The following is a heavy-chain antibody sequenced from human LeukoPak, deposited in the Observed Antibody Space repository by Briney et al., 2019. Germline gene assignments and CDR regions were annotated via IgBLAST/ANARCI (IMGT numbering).Heavy chain of an antibody. CDR2: IIPIFGTA. V-gene: IGHV1-69*06. CDR1: GGTFSSYA. Sequence: GASVKVSCKASGGTFSSYAISWVRQAPGQGLEWMGGIIPIFGTANYAQKFQGRVTITADKSTSTAYMELSSLRSEDTAVYYCARAHTMPPYYYYYGMDVWGQGTTVTVSS. CDR3: ARAHTMPPYYYYYGMDV. D-gene: IGHD2-2*01. J-gene: IGHJ6*02.